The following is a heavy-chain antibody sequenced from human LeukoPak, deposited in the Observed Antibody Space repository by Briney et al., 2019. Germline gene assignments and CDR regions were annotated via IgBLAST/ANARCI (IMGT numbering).Heavy chain of an antibody. CDR1: GGSISSGGYY. Sequence: SETLSLTCTVSGGSISSGGYYWSWIRQHPGKGLEWIGYIYYSGSTNYNPSLKSRVTISVDTSKNQFSLKLSSVTAADTAVYYCARGRGIYYGSTNVIYYFDYWGQGTLVTVSS. D-gene: IGHD3-10*01. CDR3: ARGRGIYYGSTNVIYYFDY. CDR2: IYYSGST. J-gene: IGHJ4*02. V-gene: IGHV4-31*03.